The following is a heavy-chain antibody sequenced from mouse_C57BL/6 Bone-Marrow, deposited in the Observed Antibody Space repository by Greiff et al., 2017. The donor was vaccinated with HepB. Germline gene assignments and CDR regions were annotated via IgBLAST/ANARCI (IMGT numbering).Heavy chain of an antibody. V-gene: IGHV1-22*01. Sequence: EVQLQESGPELVKPGASVKMSCKASGYTFTDYNMHWVKQSHGKSLEWIGYINPNNGGTSYNQKFKGKATLTVNKSSSTAYMELRSLTSEDSAVYYCARAYYGNYSDYWGQGTTLTVSS. CDR1: GYTFTDYN. J-gene: IGHJ2*01. D-gene: IGHD2-10*01. CDR3: ARAYYGNYSDY. CDR2: INPNNGGT.